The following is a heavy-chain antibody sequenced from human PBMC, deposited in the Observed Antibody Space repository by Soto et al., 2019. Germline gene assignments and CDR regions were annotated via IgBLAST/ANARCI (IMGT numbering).Heavy chain of an antibody. J-gene: IGHJ4*02. CDR1: GYTFTSYA. V-gene: IGHV1-3*01. D-gene: IGHD6-19*01. CDR2: INAGNGNT. CDR3: ARDTAVAGTDY. Sequence: QVQLVQSGAEVKKPGASVKVSCKASGYTFTSYAMHWVRQAPGQRLEWMGWINAGNGNTKYSQKFQSRVTITRDTSASTAYMELSSLRSEDTAVYYCARDTAVAGTDYWGQGTLVTVSS.